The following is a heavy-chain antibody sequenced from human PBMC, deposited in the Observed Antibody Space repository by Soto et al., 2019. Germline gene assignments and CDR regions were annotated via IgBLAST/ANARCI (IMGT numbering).Heavy chain of an antibody. Sequence: EVQLVESGGGLVQPGGSLRLSCEASGFSFRNYDMHWVRKGTGKGLEWVSGISVAGDPDYADSVEGRFTISGQNAQNSFFLHMNSLSVGDTAVYYCARTDRDFYGLDVWGQGTTVIVSS. V-gene: IGHV3-13*05. CDR3: ARTDRDFYGLDV. CDR1: GFSFRNYD. CDR2: ISVAGDP. J-gene: IGHJ6*02.